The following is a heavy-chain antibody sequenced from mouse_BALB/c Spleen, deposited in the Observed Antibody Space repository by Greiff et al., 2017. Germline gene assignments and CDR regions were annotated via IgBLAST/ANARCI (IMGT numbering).Heavy chain of an antibody. CDR2: ISDGGSYT. Sequence: EVKLVESGGGLVKPGGSLKLSCAASRFTFSDYYMYWVRQTPEKRLEWVATISDGGSYTYYPDSVKGRFTISRDNAKNNLYLQMSSLKSEDTAMYYCARVGDGSSFDYWGQGTTLTVSS. CDR3: ARVGDGSSFDY. V-gene: IGHV5-4*02. CDR1: RFTFSDYY. J-gene: IGHJ2*01. D-gene: IGHD1-1*01.